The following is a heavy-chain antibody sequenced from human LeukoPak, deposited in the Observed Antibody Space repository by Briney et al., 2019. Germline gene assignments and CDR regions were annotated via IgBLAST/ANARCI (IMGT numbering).Heavy chain of an antibody. CDR3: AKREVATRYFDY. CDR2: ISVSGVTT. J-gene: IGHJ4*02. D-gene: IGHD5-12*01. V-gene: IGHV3-23*01. CDR1: GFTFSSYA. Sequence: GGSLRLSCAASGFTFSSYAMTWVRQAPGKGLEWVSVISVSGVTTYYADSVKGRFTISRDNSKNTLYLQMNSLRAEDTAVYYCAKREVATRYFDYWGQGTLVTVSS.